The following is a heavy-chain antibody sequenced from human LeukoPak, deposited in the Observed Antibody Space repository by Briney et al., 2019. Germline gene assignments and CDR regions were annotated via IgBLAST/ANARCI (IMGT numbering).Heavy chain of an antibody. D-gene: IGHD3-22*01. CDR1: GGSVSSGRYY. Sequence: SETLSLTCTVSGGSVSSGRYYWSWIRQPPGKGLEWIGYIYYGGSTKFNPSLKSRVTISIDTSKNQFSLKLSSVTAADTAVYYCVSYYTLDKWFDPWGQGTLVTVSS. V-gene: IGHV4-61*01. J-gene: IGHJ5*02. CDR3: VSYYTLDKWFDP. CDR2: IYYGGST.